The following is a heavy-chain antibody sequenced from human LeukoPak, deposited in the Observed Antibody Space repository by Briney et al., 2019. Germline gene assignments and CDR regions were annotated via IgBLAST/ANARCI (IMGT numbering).Heavy chain of an antibody. CDR3: AKDQFGDACSGGSCYSSFDY. CDR1: GFTFSSYG. Sequence: PGGSLRLSCAASGFTFSSYGMHWVRQAPGKGLEWVAVISYDGSNKYYADSVKGRFTISRDNSKNTLYLQMNSLRAEDTAVYYCAKDQFGDACSGGSCYSSFDYWGQGTLVTVSS. CDR2: ISYDGSNK. D-gene: IGHD2-15*01. V-gene: IGHV3-30*18. J-gene: IGHJ4*02.